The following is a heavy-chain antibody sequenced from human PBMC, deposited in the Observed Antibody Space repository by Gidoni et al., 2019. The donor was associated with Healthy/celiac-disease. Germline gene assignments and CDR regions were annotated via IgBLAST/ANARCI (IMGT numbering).Heavy chain of an antibody. Sequence: EVQLAAYGGGLLQPGRSLRLSCAPPGLPYDDYAMHWVRHAPGKGLEWVSGISWNSGSIGYADSVKGRFTISRDNAKKSLYLQMNSLRAEDTALYYCAKDYGGSYHRAFDIWGQGTMVTVSS. V-gene: IGHV3-9*01. CDR3: AKDYGGSYHRAFDI. J-gene: IGHJ3*02. CDR2: ISWNSGSI. D-gene: IGHD1-26*01. CDR1: GLPYDDYA.